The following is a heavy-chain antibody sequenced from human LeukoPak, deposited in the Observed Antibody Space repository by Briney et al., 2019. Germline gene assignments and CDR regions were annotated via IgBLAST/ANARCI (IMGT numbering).Heavy chain of an antibody. CDR1: GFTFSSYW. CDR3: AREGGLYSGSYYDNFSFDY. V-gene: IGHV3-7*01. J-gene: IGHJ4*02. D-gene: IGHD1-26*01. Sequence: GGSLRFSCAASGFTFSSYWMSWVRQAPGKGLEWVANIKQDGSEKYYVDSVKGRFTISRDNAKNSLYLQMNSLRAEDTAVYYCAREGGLYSGSYYDNFSFDYWGQGTLVTVSS. CDR2: IKQDGSEK.